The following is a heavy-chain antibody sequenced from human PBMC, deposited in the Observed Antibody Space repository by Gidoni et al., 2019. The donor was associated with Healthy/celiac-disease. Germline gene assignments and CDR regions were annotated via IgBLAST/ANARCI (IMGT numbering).Heavy chain of an antibody. CDR3: ASHCSGGSCYFRGTGYFDY. Sequence: EVQLVESGGGLVQPGGSLRLSCAASGFTFSSYAMSWVRQAPGKGLEWVSAISGSGGSTYYADSVKGRFTISRDNSKNTLYLQMNSLRAEDTAVYYCASHCSGGSCYFRGTGYFDYWGQGTLVTVSS. CDR1: GFTFSSYA. J-gene: IGHJ4*02. CDR2: ISGSGGST. V-gene: IGHV3-23*04. D-gene: IGHD2-15*01.